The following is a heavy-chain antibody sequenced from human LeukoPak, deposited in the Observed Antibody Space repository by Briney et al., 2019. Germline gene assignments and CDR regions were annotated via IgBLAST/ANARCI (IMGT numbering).Heavy chain of an antibody. CDR2: ISYDGSNK. CDR1: GFTFSNYG. Sequence: PGGSLRLSCAASGFTFSNYGMHWVRQAPGKGLEWVAVISYDGSNKYYADSVKGRFTISRDNSKNTLYLQMNSLRAEDTAVYYCAKDQDPYPSSSGFCFDYWGQGTLVTVSS. D-gene: IGHD3-22*01. J-gene: IGHJ4*02. V-gene: IGHV3-30*18. CDR3: AKDQDPYPSSSGFCFDY.